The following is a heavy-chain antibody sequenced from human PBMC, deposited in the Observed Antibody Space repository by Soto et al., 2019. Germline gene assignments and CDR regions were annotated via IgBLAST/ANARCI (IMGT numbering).Heavy chain of an antibody. CDR1: GYTFTSYG. V-gene: IGHV1-18*04. J-gene: IGHJ6*02. D-gene: IGHD6-19*01. CDR3: ARNAEGSSGWYVIYHNGMDV. Sequence: GASVKVSCKASGYTFTSYGISWVRQAPGQGLEWMGWISAYNGNTNYAQKLQGRVTMTTDTSTSTDYMELRSMRSYDTTVYYCARNAEGSSGWYVIYHNGMDVWGQGATVTVSS. CDR2: ISAYNGNT.